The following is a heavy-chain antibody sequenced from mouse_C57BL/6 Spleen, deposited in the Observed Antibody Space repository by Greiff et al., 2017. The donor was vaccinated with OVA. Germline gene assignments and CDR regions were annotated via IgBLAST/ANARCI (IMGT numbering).Heavy chain of an antibody. D-gene: IGHD2-3*01. CDR3: AREGWLLRDCALDY. V-gene: IGHV1-18*01. CDR2: INPNNGGT. CDR1: GYTFTDYN. Sequence: EVQLQQSGPGLVKPGASVKLPCTASGYTFTDYNMAWVKQSHGKSLEWIGDINPNNGGTIYNQKFKGKATLTVDKSSSTAYMELRSLTSEDTAIYYGAREGWLLRDCALDYWGQGTPVTVSA. J-gene: IGHJ4*01.